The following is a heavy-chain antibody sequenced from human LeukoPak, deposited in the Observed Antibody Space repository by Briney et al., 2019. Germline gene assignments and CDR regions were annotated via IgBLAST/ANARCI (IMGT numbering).Heavy chain of an antibody. CDR3: ARGGSSGYQSY. J-gene: IGHJ4*02. CDR1: GGSISSSSYY. D-gene: IGHD3-22*01. CDR2: IYYSGST. Sequence: SETLSLTCTVSGGSISSSSYYWGWIRQPPGKGLEWIGSIYYSGSTYYNPSLKSRVTISVDTSKNQFSLKLSSVTAADTAVYYCARGGSSGYQSYWGQGTLVTVSS. V-gene: IGHV4-39*07.